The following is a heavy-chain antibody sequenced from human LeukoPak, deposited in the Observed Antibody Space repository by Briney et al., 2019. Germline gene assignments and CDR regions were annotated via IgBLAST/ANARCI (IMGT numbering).Heavy chain of an antibody. D-gene: IGHD2-15*01. Sequence: ASVKVSCKASGYTFTSYAISWVRQAPGQGLEWMGGIIPIFGTANYAQKFQGRVTITADESTSTAYMELSSLRSEDTAVYYCARAHLSCSGGSCLTGGWGQGTLVTVSS. V-gene: IGHV1-69*13. J-gene: IGHJ4*02. CDR2: IIPIFGTA. CDR3: ARAHLSCSGGSCLTGG. CDR1: GYTFTSYA.